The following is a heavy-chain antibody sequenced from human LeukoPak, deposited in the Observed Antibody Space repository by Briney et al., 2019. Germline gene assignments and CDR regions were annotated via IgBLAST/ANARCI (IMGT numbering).Heavy chain of an antibody. D-gene: IGHD3-22*01. CDR2: IIPILGIA. J-gene: IGHJ1*01. Sequence: ASVKVSCKASGGTFSSYAISWVRQAPGQGLEWMGRIIPILGIANYAQKFQGRVTITADKSTSTAYMELDGLRSDDTAVYYCARGPGTGIVVSNEYFHHWGQGTLVTVSS. CDR3: ARGPGTGIVVSNEYFHH. V-gene: IGHV1-69*04. CDR1: GGTFSSYA.